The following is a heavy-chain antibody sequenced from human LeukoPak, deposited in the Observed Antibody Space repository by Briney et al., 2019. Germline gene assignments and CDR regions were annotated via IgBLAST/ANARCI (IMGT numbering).Heavy chain of an antibody. V-gene: IGHV4-39*01. Sequence: SETLSLTCTVSGGSISSSSYYWGWIRQPPGKGLEWIGSIYYSGSTYYNPSLKSRVTISVDTSKNQFSLKLCSVTAADTAVYYCARGRITRDYFDYWGQGTLVTVSS. CDR3: ARGRITRDYFDY. CDR1: GGSISSSSYY. J-gene: IGHJ4*02. D-gene: IGHD3-10*01. CDR2: IYYSGST.